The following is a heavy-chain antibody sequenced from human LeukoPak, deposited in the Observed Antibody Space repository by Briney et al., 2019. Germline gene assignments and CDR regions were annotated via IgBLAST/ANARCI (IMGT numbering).Heavy chain of an antibody. Sequence: ASVKVSCKASGYTFTSYDINWVRQATGQGLEWMGWMNPNSGNTGYAQKFQGRVTMTRNTSISTAYMELSSLRSEDTAVHYCASTYYYDSSGYPIDYWGQGTLVTVSS. CDR2: MNPNSGNT. D-gene: IGHD3-22*01. CDR1: GYTFTSYD. V-gene: IGHV1-8*01. CDR3: ASTYYYDSSGYPIDY. J-gene: IGHJ4*02.